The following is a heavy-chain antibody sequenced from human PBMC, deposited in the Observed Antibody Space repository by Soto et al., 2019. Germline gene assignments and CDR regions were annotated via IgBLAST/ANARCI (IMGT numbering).Heavy chain of an antibody. V-gene: IGHV1-18*01. CDR2: ISGYNGNT. D-gene: IGHD1-1*01. CDR1: GYTFTSYG. CDR3: ARDGGYKWNDGGGFDP. Sequence: QVQLVQSGAEVKKPGASVKVSCKSSGYTFTSYGISWVRQAPGQGLEWMGWISGYNGNTNYAQKLQGRVTMTTDTSTSTADMELRSLRSDDTAVYYWARDGGYKWNDGGGFDPWGQGALVTVSS. J-gene: IGHJ5*02.